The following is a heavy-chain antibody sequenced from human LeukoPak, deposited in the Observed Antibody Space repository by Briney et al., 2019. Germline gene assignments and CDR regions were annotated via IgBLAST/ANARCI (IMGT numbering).Heavy chain of an antibody. CDR1: GFTFSSYG. J-gene: IGHJ4*02. D-gene: IGHD3-10*01. CDR3: AKRYYGSGRHSFDY. V-gene: IGHV3-30*02. CDR2: IRYDGSNK. Sequence: PGGSLRLSCAASGFTFSSYGMHWVRQAPGKGLEWVAFIRYDGSNKYYADSVKGRFTISRGNSKNTLYLQMNSLRAEDTAVYYCAKRYYGSGRHSFDYWGQGTLVTVSS.